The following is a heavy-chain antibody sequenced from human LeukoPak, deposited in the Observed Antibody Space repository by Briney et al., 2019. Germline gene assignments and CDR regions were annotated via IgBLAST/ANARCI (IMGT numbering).Heavy chain of an antibody. Sequence: SETLSLTCTVSGGSISSYYWIWIRQPPGKGLEWTGFIYYNGNTNYNPSLKSRVTISEDSSKNQSSLKLSSVTAADTAVYYCARGVAGSGSTPNYWGQGTLVTVSS. J-gene: IGHJ4*02. V-gene: IGHV4-59*01. CDR1: GGSISSYY. D-gene: IGHD1-26*01. CDR3: ARGVAGSGSTPNY. CDR2: IYYNGNT.